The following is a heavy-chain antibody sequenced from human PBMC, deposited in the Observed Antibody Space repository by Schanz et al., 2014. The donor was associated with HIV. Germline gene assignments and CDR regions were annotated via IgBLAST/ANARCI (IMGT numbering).Heavy chain of an antibody. Sequence: VQLVQSGAEVKEPGASVKVSCKASGYTFIDYYVHWVRQAPGQGLEWMGWINPNSGGTNYAQKFQGRVTMTRNTSISTAYMELSSLRSEDTAVYYCARRGLVGATLYYYYYGMDVWGQGTMVTVSS. V-gene: IGHV1-2*02. J-gene: IGHJ6*02. CDR3: ARRGLVGATLYYYYYGMDV. CDR2: INPNSGGT. D-gene: IGHD1-26*01. CDR1: GYTFIDYY.